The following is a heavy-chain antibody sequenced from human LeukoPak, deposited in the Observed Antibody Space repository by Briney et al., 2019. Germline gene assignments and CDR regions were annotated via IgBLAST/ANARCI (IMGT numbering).Heavy chain of an antibody. CDR3: ASRVVTSFDY. CDR2: IRNDGSDK. V-gene: IGHV3-30*02. CDR1: GITFSSYG. D-gene: IGHD3-3*01. Sequence: PGGSLRLSCAASGITFSSYGMHWVRQAPGKGLEWVAFIRNDGSDKYYADSVKGRFTISRDISENTLYLQMNALRAEDTAVYYCASRVVTSFDYWGQETLVSVSS. J-gene: IGHJ4*02.